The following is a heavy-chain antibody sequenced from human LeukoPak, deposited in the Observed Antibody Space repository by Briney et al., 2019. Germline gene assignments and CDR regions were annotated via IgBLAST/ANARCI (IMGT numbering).Heavy chain of an antibody. CDR2: IDPNSGGT. V-gene: IGHV1-2*02. J-gene: IGHJ4*02. CDR3: AREYYYSSGNYYNRIDY. D-gene: IGHD3-10*01. Sequence: ASVKVSCKASGYTFTGYYMHWVRQAPGQGLEWMGWIDPNSGGTNYAQKFQGRVTMTRETSISTAYMVLNRLRSDDTAVYSCAREYYYSSGNYYNRIDYWGQGTLVTVPS. CDR1: GYTFTGYY.